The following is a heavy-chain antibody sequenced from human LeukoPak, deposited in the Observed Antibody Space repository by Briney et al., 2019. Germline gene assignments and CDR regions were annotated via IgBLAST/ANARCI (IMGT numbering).Heavy chain of an antibody. J-gene: IGHJ3*02. CDR3: AKIEGYGDYXYXXFDI. CDR2: ISGSGGST. CDR1: GFTFSSYA. V-gene: IGHV3-23*01. Sequence: PGGSLRLSCAASGFTFSSYAMSWVRQAPGKGLEWVSAISGSGGSTYYADSVKGRFTISRDNSKNTLYLQMNSLRAEDTAVYYCAKIEGYGDYXYXXFDIXGQGTMVXVSS. D-gene: IGHD4-17*01.